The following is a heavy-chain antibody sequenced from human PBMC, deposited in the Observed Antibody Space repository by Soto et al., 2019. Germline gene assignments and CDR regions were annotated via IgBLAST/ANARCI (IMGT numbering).Heavy chain of an antibody. D-gene: IGHD1-26*01. V-gene: IGHV3-11*01. J-gene: IGHJ5*02. CDR1: GFTFSDYY. CDR2: ISGSGGTI. CDR3: ARDSGSFWFDP. Sequence: PGGSLRLSCAASGFTFSDYYMSWIRQAPGKGPEWVSFISGSGGTIYYADSVKGRFTISRDNAKNSLYLQMNSLRAEDTAVYYCARDSGSFWFDPWGQGTLVTVSS.